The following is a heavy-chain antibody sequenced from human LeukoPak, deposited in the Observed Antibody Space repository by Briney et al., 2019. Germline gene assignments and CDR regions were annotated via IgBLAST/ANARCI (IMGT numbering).Heavy chain of an antibody. J-gene: IGHJ4*02. D-gene: IGHD6-13*01. CDR1: GFTFSSYA. CDR3: ARDHRQYSSSWGPDLDY. CDR2: ISYDGSNK. Sequence: PGGSLRLSCAASGFTFSSYAMHWVRQAPGKGLEWVAVISYDGSNKYYADSVKGRFTISRDNSKNTLYLQMNSLRAEDTAVYYCARDHRQYSSSWGPDLDYWGQGTLVTVSS. V-gene: IGHV3-30-3*01.